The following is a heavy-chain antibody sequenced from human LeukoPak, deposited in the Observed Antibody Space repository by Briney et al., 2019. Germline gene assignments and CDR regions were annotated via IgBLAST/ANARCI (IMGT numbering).Heavy chain of an antibody. V-gene: IGHV1-69*13. CDR1: GGTFSSYA. Sequence: PVKVSCKASGGTFSSYAISWVRQAPGQGLEWMGGIIPIFGTANYAQKFQGRVTITADESTSTAYMELSSLRSEDTAVYYCARGGDSSGYYHRYFDYWGQGTLVTVSS. D-gene: IGHD3-22*01. CDR2: IIPIFGTA. CDR3: ARGGDSSGYYHRYFDY. J-gene: IGHJ4*02.